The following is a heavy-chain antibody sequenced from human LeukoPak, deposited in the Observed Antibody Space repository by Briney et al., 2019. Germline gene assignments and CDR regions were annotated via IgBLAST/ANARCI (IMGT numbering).Heavy chain of an antibody. CDR2: ITGSGGST. V-gene: IGHV3-23*01. CDR1: GFTFSSYA. J-gene: IGHJ4*02. Sequence: PGGSLRLSCAASGFTFSSYAMSWVRQAPGEGLEWVSAITGSGGSTYYADSVKGRFTISRDNSKNTLYLQMNSLRAGDTAIYYCANSRAYYDFWSGYSTIDYWGQGTLVTVSS. CDR3: ANSRAYYDFWSGYSTIDY. D-gene: IGHD3-3*01.